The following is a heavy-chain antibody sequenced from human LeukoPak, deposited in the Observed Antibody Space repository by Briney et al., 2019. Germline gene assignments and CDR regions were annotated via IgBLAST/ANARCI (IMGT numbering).Heavy chain of an antibody. V-gene: IGHV4-39*01. D-gene: IGHD6-13*01. Sequence: KPSETLSLTCTVSGGSISSGNYHWAWMRQPPGKGPEWIGSMFYSGRTYYNPSLKSRVTISVDTSKNQFSLKVTSVTAEDTAVYYCAKNPFIAPSGNWFDPWGQGTLVTVSS. J-gene: IGHJ5*02. CDR1: GGSISSGNYH. CDR2: MFYSGRT. CDR3: AKNPFIAPSGNWFDP.